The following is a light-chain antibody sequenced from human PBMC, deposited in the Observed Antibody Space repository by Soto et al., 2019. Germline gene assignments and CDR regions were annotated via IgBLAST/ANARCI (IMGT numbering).Light chain of an antibody. CDR2: VNS. V-gene: IGLV1-40*01. CDR3: QSYDSSLSVV. Sequence: QSALTQPPSVSGAPGQRVTISCTGSSSNIGAGYDVHWYQQLPGTAPKLLIYVNSNRPSGVPDRFSGSKSGTSASLAITGLQAHDEADYYCQSYDSSLSVVFGGGTKLTVL. J-gene: IGLJ2*01. CDR1: SSNIGAGYD.